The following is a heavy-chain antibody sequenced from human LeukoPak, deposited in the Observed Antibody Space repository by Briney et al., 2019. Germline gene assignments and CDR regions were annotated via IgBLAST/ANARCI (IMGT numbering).Heavy chain of an antibody. Sequence: SVKVSSKASGFTFTSSAVQWVRQARGQRLEWIGWIVVGSGNTNYAQKFQERVTITRDMSTSTAYMELSSLRSEDTAVYYCAAGVWDYYDSSGLDFDYWGQGTLVTVSS. CDR2: IVVGSGNT. CDR1: GFTFTSSA. V-gene: IGHV1-58*01. J-gene: IGHJ4*02. CDR3: AAGVWDYYDSSGLDFDY. D-gene: IGHD3-22*01.